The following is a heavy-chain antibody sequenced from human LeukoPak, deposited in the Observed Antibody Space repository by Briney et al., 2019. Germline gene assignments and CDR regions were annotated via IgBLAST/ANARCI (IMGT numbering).Heavy chain of an antibody. V-gene: IGHV3-66*01. CDR1: GFTVSSNY. J-gene: IGHJ4*02. CDR3: ARVQYYYDSSGYDY. Sequence: GGSLRLSCAASGFTVSSNYMSWVRRAPGKGLEWVSVIYSGGSTYYADSVKGRFTISRDNSKNTLYLQMNSLRAEDTAVYYCARVQYYYDSSGYDYWGQGTLVTVSS. CDR2: IYSGGST. D-gene: IGHD3-22*01.